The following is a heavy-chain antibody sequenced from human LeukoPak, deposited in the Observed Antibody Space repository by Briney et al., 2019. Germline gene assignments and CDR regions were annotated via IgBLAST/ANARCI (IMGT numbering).Heavy chain of an antibody. CDR2: ISGSGGST. J-gene: IGHJ6*02. D-gene: IGHD6-13*01. Sequence: PGGSLRLSCAASGFTFSSYAMSWVRQAPGKGLEWVSAISGSGGSTYYADSVKGRFTVSRDNSKNTLYLQMNSLRAEDTAVYYCAKDGSPKTLGYSSRHYYYGMDVWGQGTTVTVSS. CDR3: AKDGSPKTLGYSSRHYYYGMDV. CDR1: GFTFSSYA. V-gene: IGHV3-23*01.